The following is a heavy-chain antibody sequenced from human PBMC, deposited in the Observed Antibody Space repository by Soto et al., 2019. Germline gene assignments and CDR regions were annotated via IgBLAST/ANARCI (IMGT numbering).Heavy chain of an antibody. J-gene: IGHJ4*02. Sequence: SVTLSLTCSVSGGSITNSNCWSWVRLPPAKGLEWIGDIYHAGSTKYNPSLERRVTISVDTSKNQFALTLTSVTAADTAVYFCARGPPIVGNTTPLDSWGRGTLVTVSS. CDR3: ARGPPIVGNTTPLDS. D-gene: IGHD1-26*01. CDR2: IYHAGST. V-gene: IGHV4-4*02. CDR1: GGSITNSNC.